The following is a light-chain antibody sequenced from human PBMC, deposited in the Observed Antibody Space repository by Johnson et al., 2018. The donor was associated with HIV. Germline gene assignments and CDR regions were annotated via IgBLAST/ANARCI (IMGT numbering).Light chain of an antibody. CDR2: DNN. V-gene: IGLV1-51*01. CDR3: KTWDSRLSAGHG. CDR1: SSNIGNNY. Sequence: QSVLTQPPSVSAAPGQRVTISCSGSSSNIGNNYVSWYQHLPGTAPKLLIYDNNKRPSGIPDRFSGSKSGTSATLGITGLWPADEADYYCKTWDSRLSAGHGFGTGTKVTVL. J-gene: IGLJ1*01.